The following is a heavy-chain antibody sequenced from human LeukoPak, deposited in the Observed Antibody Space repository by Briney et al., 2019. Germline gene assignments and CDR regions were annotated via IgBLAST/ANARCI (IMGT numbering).Heavy chain of an antibody. J-gene: IGHJ1*01. CDR2: IPFDGSNQ. D-gene: IGHD4-17*01. Sequence: PGRSLRLSCAASGFTFSSFGMHWVRQAPGQGLEWVAVIPFDGSNQYYADSVKGRFTIYRDNFKNTVYLQMNSLRAEETAVYYCAKSHPPTVTTEEGEYLQHWGQGTLVTVSS. CDR3: AKSHPPTVTTEEGEYLQH. CDR1: GFTFSSFG. V-gene: IGHV3-30*18.